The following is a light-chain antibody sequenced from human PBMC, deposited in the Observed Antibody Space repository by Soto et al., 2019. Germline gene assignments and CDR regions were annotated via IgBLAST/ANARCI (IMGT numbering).Light chain of an antibody. Sequence: QSVLTQPASVSGSPGQSITISCIGSSSDVGGYNYVSWYQHHPGRVPKPMIFEVSDRPSGVSSRFSGSKSGNTAYLTISGLQAEDEADYYCSSYAGSNNFVFGTGTKVTVL. CDR3: SSYAGSNNFV. CDR2: EVS. V-gene: IGLV2-14*01. CDR1: SSDVGGYNY. J-gene: IGLJ1*01.